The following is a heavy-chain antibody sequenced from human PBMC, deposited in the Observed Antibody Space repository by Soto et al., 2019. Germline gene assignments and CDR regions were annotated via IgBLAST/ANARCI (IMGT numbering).Heavy chain of an antibody. CDR3: AKGFCSSTSCSRGYFDF. D-gene: IGHD2-2*01. CDR2: ISGSGGST. V-gene: IGHV3-23*01. J-gene: IGHJ4*02. CDR1: GFTFSSYA. Sequence: GGSLRLSCAASGFTFSSYAMSWVRLAPGKGLEWVSGISGSGGSTYYADSVKGRFTISRDNSKNTLFLQMNSLRAEDTAVYYCAKGFCSSTSCSRGYFDFWGQGTLVTVSS.